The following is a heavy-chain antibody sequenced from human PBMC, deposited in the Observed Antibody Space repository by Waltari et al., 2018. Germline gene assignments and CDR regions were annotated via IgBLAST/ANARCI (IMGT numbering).Heavy chain of an antibody. CDR3: ALDLGGYAGS. J-gene: IGHJ4*02. D-gene: IGHD2-2*01. CDR2: IDNYGSIT. CDR1: GFTFEHFW. V-gene: IGHV3-74*01. Sequence: EVQLVESGGGLVQPGGSLRLPCAASGFTFEHFWMHWVRQVPGKGLVWVSRIDNYGSITTYADSVEGRFTISRDNAKNTLYLQMNSLTVADTALYYCALDLGGYAGSWGQGTMVTVSS.